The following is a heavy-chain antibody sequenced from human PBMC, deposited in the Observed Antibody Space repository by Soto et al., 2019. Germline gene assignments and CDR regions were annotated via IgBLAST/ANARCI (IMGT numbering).Heavy chain of an antibody. D-gene: IGHD3-22*01. V-gene: IGHV2-26*01. CDR2: IFSNDEK. CDR1: GFSLSNPRMG. J-gene: IGHJ4*02. CDR3: ARIQRISMIVVSKPYFDY. Sequence: QVTLKESGPVLVQPTETLTLTCTVSGFSLSNPRMGVSWIRQPPGKALEWLAHIFSNDEKSYSTSLKSRLTISRDTSKSQVVLTMTNMDPVDTATYYCARIQRISMIVVSKPYFDYWGQGALVTVSS.